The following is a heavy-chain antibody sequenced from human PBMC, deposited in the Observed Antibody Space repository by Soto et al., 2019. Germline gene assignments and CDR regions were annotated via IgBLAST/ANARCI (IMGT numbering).Heavy chain of an antibody. V-gene: IGHV3-23*01. CDR2: ITGSGGST. D-gene: IGHD4-17*01. CDR1: GFTFSTYA. J-gene: IGHJ4*02. Sequence: EVQLLESGGGLVQPGGSLRLSCAASGFTFSTYAMIWVRQAPGKGLEWVSVITGSGGSTYYADSVKGRFTISRDTSKNTLFLQMNSLSAEDTAVYYCAKERYGDYGGIDYWGQGTMVTVSS. CDR3: AKERYGDYGGIDY.